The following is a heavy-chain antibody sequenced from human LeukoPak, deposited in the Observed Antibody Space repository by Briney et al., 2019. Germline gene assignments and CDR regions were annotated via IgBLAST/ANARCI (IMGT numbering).Heavy chain of an antibody. J-gene: IGHJ4*02. CDR1: GFTFSSYS. Sequence: GGSLRLSCAASGFTFSSYSMNWVRQAPGKGLEWVSSISSSSSYIYYADSVKGRFTISRDNAKNSLYLQMNSLRAEDTAVYYCAGDPRGRGSSSWYPFDYWGQGTLVTVSS. CDR3: AGDPRGRGSSSWYPFDY. CDR2: ISSSSSYI. D-gene: IGHD6-13*01. V-gene: IGHV3-21*01.